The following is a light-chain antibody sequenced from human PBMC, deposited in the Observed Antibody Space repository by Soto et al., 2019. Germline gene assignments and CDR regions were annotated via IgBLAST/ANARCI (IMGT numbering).Light chain of an antibody. V-gene: IGKV3-11*01. CDR3: QQRNNWPPIT. CDR1: QSVGRY. J-gene: IGKJ5*01. Sequence: ENVLTQSPAILSLSPGDTATLSCRASQSVGRYLAWYQQKPGQAPRLVIYDASNGATGVPDRFSGSGSGTDFTLSISHLEPEDFAVYYCQQRNNWPPITFGQGTR. CDR2: DAS.